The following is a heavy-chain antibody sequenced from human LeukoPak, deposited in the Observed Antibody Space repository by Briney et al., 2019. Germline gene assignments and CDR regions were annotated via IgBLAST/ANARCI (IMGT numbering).Heavy chain of an antibody. CDR1: GGSFSGYY. Sequence: PSETLSLTCAVYGGSFSGYYWNWIRQPPGRGLEWIGEINHSGYTNYNPSLKSRVTISVDTSKNQFSLKVSSVTAADTAVHYCARGRAGSGLMINWGQGTLVTVSS. J-gene: IGHJ4*02. V-gene: IGHV4-34*01. CDR3: ARGRAGSGLMIN. D-gene: IGHD2-8*01. CDR2: INHSGYT.